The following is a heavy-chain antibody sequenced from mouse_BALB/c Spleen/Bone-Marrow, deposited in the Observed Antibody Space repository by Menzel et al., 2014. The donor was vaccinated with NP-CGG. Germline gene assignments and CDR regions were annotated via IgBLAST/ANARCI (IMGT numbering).Heavy chain of an antibody. CDR3: ARSGGNYVAWFVY. CDR1: GYTFTRYW. V-gene: IGHV1-69*02. CDR2: IDPSDSET. D-gene: IGHD2-1*01. Sequence: QLKQSGAEVVKPGAPVKLSCKASGYTFTRYWMHWVRQRPGRGLEWIGKIDPSDSETHYNHEFKDKATLTVDKSSSTAYIQLSSLTSEDSAVYFCARSGGNYVAWFVYWGQGTLVTVSP. J-gene: IGHJ3*01.